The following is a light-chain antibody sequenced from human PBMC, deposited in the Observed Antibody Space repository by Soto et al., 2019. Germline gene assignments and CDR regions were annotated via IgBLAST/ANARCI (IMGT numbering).Light chain of an antibody. Sequence: QSALTQPASVSGSPGQSITISCTGSRSDVGGNKYVSWYQQHPGKAPKVMIYDVSNRPSGVSDRFSGSKSGNTASLTISGLQAEDEGDYYCSSYTTRNTRLFGGGTKVTVL. CDR2: DVS. J-gene: IGLJ3*02. CDR3: SSYTTRNTRL. CDR1: RSDVGGNKY. V-gene: IGLV2-14*01.